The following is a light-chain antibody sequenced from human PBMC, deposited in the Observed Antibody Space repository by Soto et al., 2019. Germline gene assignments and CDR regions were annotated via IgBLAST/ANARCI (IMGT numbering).Light chain of an antibody. V-gene: IGLV3-21*04. Sequence: SYELTQLPSVSVAPEKTTTITCGGNNIGDKRVLWYRQKSGQAPVLLISYDSDRPSGIPERFSGSNSGNTATLTISRVEAGDEADYYCQVWDIMTDNYVFGGGTKLTVL. CDR3: QVWDIMTDNYV. CDR1: NIGDKR. CDR2: YDS. J-gene: IGLJ1*01.